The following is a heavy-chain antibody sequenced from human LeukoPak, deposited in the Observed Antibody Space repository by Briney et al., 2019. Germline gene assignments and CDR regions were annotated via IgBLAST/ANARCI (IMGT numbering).Heavy chain of an antibody. CDR3: ARDASLAGDRVEY. Sequence: GGSLRLSCAASGFTFSSYEMGWVRQVPGKGLEWVSYISSSGSAIYYADSVKGRFTISRDNAKNSLYLQMNSLRAEDTGVYYCARDASLAGDRVEYWGQGTLVTVSS. CDR1: GFTFSSYE. V-gene: IGHV3-48*03. D-gene: IGHD3-16*01. J-gene: IGHJ4*02. CDR2: ISSSGSAI.